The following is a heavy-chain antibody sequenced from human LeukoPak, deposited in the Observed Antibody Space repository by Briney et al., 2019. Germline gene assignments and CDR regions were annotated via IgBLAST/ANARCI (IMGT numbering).Heavy chain of an antibody. Sequence: SETLSLTCTVSGGSISRGDYYWSWIRQPPGKGLEWIGYIYYSGSTYYNPSLKSRVTISVDTSKNQFSLKLSSVTAADTAVYYCTRDLSSAWFYYWGQGTLVTVSS. J-gene: IGHJ4*02. CDR3: TRDLSSAWFYY. CDR2: IYYSGST. D-gene: IGHD6-13*01. CDR1: GGSISRGDYY. V-gene: IGHV4-30-4*01.